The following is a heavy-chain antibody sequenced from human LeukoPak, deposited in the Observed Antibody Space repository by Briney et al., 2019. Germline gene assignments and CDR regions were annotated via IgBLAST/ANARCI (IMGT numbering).Heavy chain of an antibody. V-gene: IGHV3-30*02. CDR3: AKDLMDNYYYDSSGINDAFDI. Sequence: GGSLRLSCAASGFTFSSYGMHWVRQAPGKGLEWVAFIRYDGSNKYYADSVKGRFTISRDNSKNTLYLQMNSLRAEDTAVYYCAKDLMDNYYYDSSGINDAFDIWGQGTMVTVSS. CDR1: GFTFSSYG. CDR2: IRYDGSNK. D-gene: IGHD3-22*01. J-gene: IGHJ3*02.